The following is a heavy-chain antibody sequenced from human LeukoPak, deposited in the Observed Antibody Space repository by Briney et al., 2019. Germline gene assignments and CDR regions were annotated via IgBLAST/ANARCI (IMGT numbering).Heavy chain of an antibody. D-gene: IGHD3-9*01. J-gene: IGHJ6*03. CDR1: GASISSRTYY. V-gene: IGHV4-39*07. Sequence: SETLSLTCSVSGASISSRTYYWAWIRQPPGKGLEWIGSIYYSGSTYYNPSLKSRVTISVDTSKNQFSLKLSSVTAADTAVYYCAREYYDILTGYLQIKRRYYMDVWGKGTTVTVSS. CDR2: IYYSGST. CDR3: AREYYDILTGYLQIKRRYYMDV.